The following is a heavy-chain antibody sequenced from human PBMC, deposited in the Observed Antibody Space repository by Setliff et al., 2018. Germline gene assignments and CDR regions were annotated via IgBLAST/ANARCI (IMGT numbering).Heavy chain of an antibody. CDR3: ARERYFDY. V-gene: IGHV1-18*01. Sequence: ASVKVSCKASGYIFTSYGFSWVRQAPGQGLEWMGWISTYNGTTNYAQEFQGRVTIITDESTSTAYMELNTLRSDDTAVYYCARERYFDYWGQGTLVTVSS. CDR2: ISTYNGTT. J-gene: IGHJ4*02. CDR1: GYIFTSYG.